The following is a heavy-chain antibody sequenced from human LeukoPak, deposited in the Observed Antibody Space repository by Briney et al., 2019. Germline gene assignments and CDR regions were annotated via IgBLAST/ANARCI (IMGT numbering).Heavy chain of an antibody. CDR1: GFTCSSCA. V-gene: IGHV3-30*04. CDR2: ISYDGSNK. D-gene: IGHD4-17*01. CDR3: ARDLVLFGDGDHGDWFDP. Sequence: AGRSLRLSCAASGFTCSSCAMHWVRQAPGKGLEWVAVISYDGSNKYYADSVKGRFTISRDNSKNTLYLQMNSLRAEDTAVYYCARDLVLFGDGDHGDWFDPWGQGTLVTVSS. J-gene: IGHJ5*02.